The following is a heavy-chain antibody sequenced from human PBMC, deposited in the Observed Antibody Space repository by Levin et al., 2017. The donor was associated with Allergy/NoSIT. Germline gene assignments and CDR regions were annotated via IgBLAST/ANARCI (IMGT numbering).Heavy chain of an antibody. CDR3: ARRRGAYYDSAICRSPKWHFDL. Sequence: SQTLSLTCAVYGGSFSGYFWSWLRQPPGKGLEWIGEINHSGSTNYKPSLKSRVAILVDTSKHQFSLKVNSVTAADTAVYYCARRRGAYYDSAICRSPKWHFDLWGRGTQVTVSS. CDR1: GGSFSGYF. D-gene: IGHD3-22*01. J-gene: IGHJ2*01. CDR2: INHSGST. V-gene: IGHV4-34*01.